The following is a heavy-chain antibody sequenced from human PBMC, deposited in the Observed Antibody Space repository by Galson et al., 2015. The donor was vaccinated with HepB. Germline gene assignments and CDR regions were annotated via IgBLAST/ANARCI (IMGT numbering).Heavy chain of an antibody. J-gene: IGHJ4*02. CDR2: IHGGNNK. D-gene: IGHD6-13*01. CDR3: AQLGTGY. V-gene: IGHV3-53*01. Sequence: SLRLSCAASGFSIRSHYMNWVRQAPGKGLEWVSLIHGGNNKYYADSVKGRLTISRDDSSNTLYLQMNSLRAEDTAVYYCAQLGTGYWGQGTLVTVSS. CDR1: GFSIRSHY.